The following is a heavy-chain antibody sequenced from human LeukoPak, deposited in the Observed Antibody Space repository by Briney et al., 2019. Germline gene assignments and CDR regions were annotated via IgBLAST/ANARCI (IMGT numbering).Heavy chain of an antibody. CDR1: GGSISSYY. CDR2: IYYSRST. D-gene: IGHD5-18*01. Sequence: SETLSLTCTVSGGSISSYYWSWIRQPPGKGLEWIGYIYYSRSTNYNPSLKSRVTISVDTSKNQFSLKLSSVTAADTAVYYCARDRSGYSYGDGVLLGHYGMDVWGKGTTVTVSS. J-gene: IGHJ6*04. CDR3: ARDRSGYSYGDGVLLGHYGMDV. V-gene: IGHV4-59*01.